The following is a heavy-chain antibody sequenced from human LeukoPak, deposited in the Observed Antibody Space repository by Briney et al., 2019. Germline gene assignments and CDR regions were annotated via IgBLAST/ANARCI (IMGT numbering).Heavy chain of an antibody. CDR2: IYHTGST. CDR1: GHSIINSYY. D-gene: IGHD6-13*01. J-gene: IGHJ4*02. CDR3: ARVSGAYSSSWYFDY. V-gene: IGHV4-38-2*02. Sequence: SETLSLTCTVSGHSIINSYYWGWIRQPPGKGLEWIGSIYHTGSTYYNPSLKSRVTISVDTSKNQFSLKLNSVTAADTTVYYCARVSGAYSSSWYFDYWGQGTLVTVSS.